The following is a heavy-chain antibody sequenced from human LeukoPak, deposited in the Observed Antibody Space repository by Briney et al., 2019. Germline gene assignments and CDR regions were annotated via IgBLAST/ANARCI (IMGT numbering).Heavy chain of an antibody. V-gene: IGHV4-31*03. J-gene: IGHJ5*02. CDR3: ARAPKIPWNQLPQGNWFDP. CDR2: IYYSGST. CDR1: GGSISSGGYY. Sequence: NSSETLSLTCTVSGGSISSGGYYWSWIRQHPGKGLEWIGYIYYSGSTYYNPSLKSRVTISVDTSKNQFSLKLSSVTAADTAVYYCARAPKIPWNQLPQGNWFDPWGQGTLVTVSS. D-gene: IGHD2-2*01.